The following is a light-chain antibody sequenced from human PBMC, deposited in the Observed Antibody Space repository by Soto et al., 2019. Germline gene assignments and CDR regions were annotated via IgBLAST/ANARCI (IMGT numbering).Light chain of an antibody. CDR2: EVT. Sequence: QSALTQPASVSGSPGQSVIISCSGISSNGDDYKDFSWYQHPPGKAPNLMIYEVTYRPSGISNRFSGSKSGNTASLTISGLQAEDEADYYCTSYASTSTVFGAGTKLTVL. CDR1: SSNGDDYKD. V-gene: IGLV2-14*01. CDR3: TSYASTSTV. J-gene: IGLJ3*02.